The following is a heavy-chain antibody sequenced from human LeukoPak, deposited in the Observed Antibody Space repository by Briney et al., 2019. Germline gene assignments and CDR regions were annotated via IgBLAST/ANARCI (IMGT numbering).Heavy chain of an antibody. V-gene: IGHV3-13*01. CDR2: VGTAGDT. CDR3: ARAGLNGDFDY. CDR1: GFTFSSYD. Sequence: TGGSLRLSCAASGFTFSSYDMHWVRQATGKGLEWVSAVGTAGDTYYPGSVKGRFTISRENAKNSLYLQMNSLRAWDTAVYYCARAGLNGDFDYWGQGTLVTVSS. J-gene: IGHJ4*02.